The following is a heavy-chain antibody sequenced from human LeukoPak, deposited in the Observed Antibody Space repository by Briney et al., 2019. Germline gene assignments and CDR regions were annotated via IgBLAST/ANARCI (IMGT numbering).Heavy chain of an antibody. CDR1: GFTFDDYA. CDR2: INWNGGST. J-gene: IGHJ5*02. CDR3: ARVSLMFTFGGVIGWFDP. D-gene: IGHD3-16*02. Sequence: GGSLRLSCAASGFTFDDYAMTWVRQAPGKGLEWVSAINWNGGSTGYADSVKGRFTISRDNAKNSLYLQMDSLRAEDTALYYCARVSLMFTFGGVIGWFDPWGQGTLVSVSS. V-gene: IGHV3-20*04.